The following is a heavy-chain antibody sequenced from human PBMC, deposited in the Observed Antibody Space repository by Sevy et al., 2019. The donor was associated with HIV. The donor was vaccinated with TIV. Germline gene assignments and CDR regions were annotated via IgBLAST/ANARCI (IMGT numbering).Heavy chain of an antibody. CDR2: ISSDGSTT. D-gene: IGHD6-6*01. V-gene: IGHV3-74*01. Sequence: GGSLRLSCAASGLSFSDYWMHWVRQAPGKGLVWVSQISSDGSTTNYANSVKGRFTISRDNAKNTLYLQLNSLRDDDTAVYYCARAPDYTSSNYNWFDSWGQGTLVTVSS. CDR3: ARAPDYTSSNYNWFDS. CDR1: GLSFSDYW. J-gene: IGHJ5*01.